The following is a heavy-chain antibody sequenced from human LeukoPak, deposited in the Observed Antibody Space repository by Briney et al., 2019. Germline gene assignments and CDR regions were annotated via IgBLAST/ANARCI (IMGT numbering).Heavy chain of an antibody. J-gene: IGHJ4*02. Sequence: PGGSLRLSCAASGFTVSSNYMSWVRQAPGKGLEWGSGIYSGGSTYYADSVKGRFTISRDNSKNTLYLQMNSLRAEDTAVYYCARDIPYDFWSGYYTHWGQGTLVTVSS. D-gene: IGHD3-3*01. CDR2: IYSGGST. V-gene: IGHV3-66*02. CDR1: GFTVSSNY. CDR3: ARDIPYDFWSGYYTH.